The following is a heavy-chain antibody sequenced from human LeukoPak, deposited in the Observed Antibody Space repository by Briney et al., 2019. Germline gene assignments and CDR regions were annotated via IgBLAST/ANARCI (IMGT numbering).Heavy chain of an antibody. Sequence: SETLSLTCTVSGGSISSSSYYWGWIRQPPGKGLEWIGSIYYTGSTYYNPSLKSRVTISVDTSKNQFSLKLSSVTAADTAVYYCARLRLSGYCSGTSRFNYYYYGMDVWGQGTTVTVSS. V-gene: IGHV4-39*01. CDR1: GGSISSSSYY. CDR3: ARLRLSGYCSGTSRFNYYYYGMDV. D-gene: IGHD2-2*01. CDR2: IYYTGST. J-gene: IGHJ6*02.